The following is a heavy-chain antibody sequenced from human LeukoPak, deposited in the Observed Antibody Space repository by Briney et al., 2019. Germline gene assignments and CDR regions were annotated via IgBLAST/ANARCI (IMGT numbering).Heavy chain of an antibody. J-gene: IGHJ4*02. CDR1: GFTFSGSA. Sequence: GGTLRLSCAASGFTFSGSAMHWVRQASGKGLEWVGRIRSKANSYATAYAASVKGRFTISRDDSKNTAYLQMNSLRAEDTAVYYCARDGGSRRSRYYFDYWGQGTLVTVSS. CDR2: IRSKANSYAT. V-gene: IGHV3-73*01. CDR3: ARDGGSRRSRYYFDY. D-gene: IGHD6-13*01.